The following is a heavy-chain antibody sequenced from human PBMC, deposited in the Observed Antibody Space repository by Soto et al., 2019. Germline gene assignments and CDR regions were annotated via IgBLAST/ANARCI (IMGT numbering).Heavy chain of an antibody. CDR2: IIPIFGTA. D-gene: IGHD2-15*01. J-gene: IGHJ6*02. CDR1: GGTFSSYA. V-gene: IGHV1-69*01. CDR3: ARAYLGYCSGGSCHDGGYYYYYYGMDV. Sequence: QVQLVQSGAEVKKPGSSVKVSCKASGGTFSSYAISWVRQAPGQGLEWMGGIIPIFGTANYAQKFQGRVTITADESMSTAYMGVSSLRSEDTAVYYCARAYLGYCSGGSCHDGGYYYYYYGMDVWGQGTTVTVSS.